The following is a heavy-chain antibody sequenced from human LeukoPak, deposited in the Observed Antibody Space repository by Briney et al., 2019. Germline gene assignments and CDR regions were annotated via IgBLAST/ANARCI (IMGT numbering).Heavy chain of an antibody. CDR1: GFTFSSYS. D-gene: IGHD3-22*01. J-gene: IGHJ4*02. V-gene: IGHV3-21*01. CDR3: ARDLLYDSSGYYGTDY. CDR2: ISSSSSYI. Sequence: PGGPLRLSCAASGFTFSSYSMNWVRQAPGKGLEWVSSISSSSSYIYYADSVKGRFTISRDNAKNSLYLQMNSLRAEDTAVYYCARDLLYDSSGYYGTDYWGQGTLVTVTS.